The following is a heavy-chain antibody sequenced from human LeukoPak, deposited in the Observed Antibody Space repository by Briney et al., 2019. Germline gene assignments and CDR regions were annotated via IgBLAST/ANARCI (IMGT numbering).Heavy chain of an antibody. V-gene: IGHV3-64*01. D-gene: IGHD6-13*01. CDR2: ISANGGST. J-gene: IGHJ4*02. CDR3: ARDGSNWDFDY. CDR1: GFTFSGYP. Sequence: GGSPTLSCAASGFTFSGYPMHWVRQAPGARLEYLSGISANGGSTYYANSVKGRFTISRDNSKNTLYFQMGSLRPEDMAVYYCARDGSNWDFDYWGQGTLVTVSS.